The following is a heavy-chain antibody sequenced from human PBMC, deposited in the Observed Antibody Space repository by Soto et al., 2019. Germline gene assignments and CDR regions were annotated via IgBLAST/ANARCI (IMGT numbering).Heavy chain of an antibody. Sequence: SETLSLTCTVSGGSISSYYCSWIRQPPGKGLEWIGYIYYSGSTNYNPSLTRRVTISADPSKNQFSLNLSSVTAPDTAVYYCAAIDCISTTCLNGLYPWGQGTLVTVSS. D-gene: IGHD2-2*01. CDR2: IYYSGST. J-gene: IGHJ5*02. CDR1: GGSISSYY. CDR3: AAIDCISTTCLNGLYP. V-gene: IGHV4-59*01.